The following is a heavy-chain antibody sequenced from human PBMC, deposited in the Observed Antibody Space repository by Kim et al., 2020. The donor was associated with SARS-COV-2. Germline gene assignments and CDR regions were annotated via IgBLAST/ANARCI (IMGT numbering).Heavy chain of an antibody. CDR2: INHSGIT. D-gene: IGHD6-13*01. CDR3: ARAGYSSSWYGIKGYFDL. Sequence: SETLSLTCAVYGGSFSGYYWSWIRQPPGKGLEWIGEINHSGITNYKPSLKSRVTISVDTSKNQFSLKLSSVTAADTAVYYCARAGYSSSWYGIKGYFDLWSLGTLVTVTS. V-gene: IGHV4-34*01. CDR1: GGSFSGYY. J-gene: IGHJ2*01.